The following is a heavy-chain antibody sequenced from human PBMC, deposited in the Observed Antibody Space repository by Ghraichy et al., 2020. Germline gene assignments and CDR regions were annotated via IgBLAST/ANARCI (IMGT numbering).Heavy chain of an antibody. D-gene: IGHD2-8*01. CDR3: ARSIWDIVLMVYAKSLDY. Sequence: SVKVSCKASGGTFSSYAISWVRQAPGQGLEWMGRIIPILGIANYAQKFQGRVTITADKSTSTAYMELSSLRSEDTAVYYCARSIWDIVLMVYAKSLDYWGQGTLVTVSS. CDR1: GGTFSSYA. CDR2: IIPILGIA. V-gene: IGHV1-69*04. J-gene: IGHJ4*02.